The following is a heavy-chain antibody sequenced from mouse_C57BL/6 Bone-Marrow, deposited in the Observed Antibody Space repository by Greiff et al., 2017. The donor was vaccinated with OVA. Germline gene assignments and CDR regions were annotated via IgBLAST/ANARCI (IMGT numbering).Heavy chain of an antibody. CDR2: IDPENGDT. V-gene: IGHV14-4*01. CDR1: GFNIKDDY. CDR3: TPVNSDY. Sequence: EVQLVESGAELVRPGASVKLSCTASGFNIKDDYMHWVKQRPEQGLEWIGWIDPENGDTEYASKFQGKATITADTSSNTAYLQLSSLTSEDTAVYYCTPVNSDYWGQGTTLTVSS. J-gene: IGHJ2*01.